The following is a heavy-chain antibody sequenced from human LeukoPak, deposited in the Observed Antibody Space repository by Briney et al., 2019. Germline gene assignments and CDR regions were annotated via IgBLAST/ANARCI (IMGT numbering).Heavy chain of an antibody. V-gene: IGHV4-59*01. CDR1: GGSISSYY. CDR3: ARHSEASPHYFDY. CDR2: IYYSGST. Sequence: SETLSLTCTVSGGSISSYYWSWIRQPPGKGLEWIGYIYYSGSTNYNPSLKSRVTISVDTSKNQFSLKLSSVTAADTAVYYCARHSEASPHYFDYWGQGALVTVSS. J-gene: IGHJ4*02. D-gene: IGHD1-26*01.